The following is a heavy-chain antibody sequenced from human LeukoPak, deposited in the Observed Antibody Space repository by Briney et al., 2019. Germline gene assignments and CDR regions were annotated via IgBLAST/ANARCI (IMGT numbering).Heavy chain of an antibody. V-gene: IGHV3-30*18. CDR2: ISYDGSKE. CDR1: GFTFSNYG. CDR3: AKERYCSSTSCYENYSYYGMDV. D-gene: IGHD2-2*01. Sequence: GGSLRLSCAPSGFTFSNYGMHWVRQAPGKGLEWVAVISYDGSKEYDADSVKGRFIISRANSKNTLYLQMNSLRAEDTAVYYCAKERYCSSTSCYENYSYYGMDVWGQGTTVTVSS. J-gene: IGHJ6*02.